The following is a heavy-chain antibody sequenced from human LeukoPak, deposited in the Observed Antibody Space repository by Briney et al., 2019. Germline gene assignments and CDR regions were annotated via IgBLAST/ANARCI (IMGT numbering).Heavy chain of an antibody. CDR2: IYYSGST. D-gene: IGHD6-13*01. Sequence: ASETLSLTCTVSGGSISSSSYYWGWIRQPPGKGLEWIGSIYYSGSTYYNPSLKSRVSISVHTSKNQFSLKLSSVTAADTAVYYCARGRGYSSSWYGIRNWFDPWGQGTLVTVSS. CDR1: GGSISSSSYY. CDR3: ARGRGYSSSWYGIRNWFDP. V-gene: IGHV4-39*07. J-gene: IGHJ5*02.